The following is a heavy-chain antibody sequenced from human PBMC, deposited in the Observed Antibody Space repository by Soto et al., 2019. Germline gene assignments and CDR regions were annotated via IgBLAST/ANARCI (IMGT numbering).Heavy chain of an antibody. J-gene: IGHJ6*02. CDR2: IIPIFGTA. CDR3: ASPVATVYYYYGMDV. V-gene: IGHV1-69*12. CDR1: GGTFSSYA. D-gene: IGHD2-21*02. Sequence: QVQLVQSGAEVKKPGSSVKVSCKASGGTFSSYAITWVRQAPGQGLEWMGGIIPIFGTADYAQKFQGSVTITADESTSTAYMELSSLRSEDTAVYYCASPVATVYYYYGMDVWGQGTTVTVSS.